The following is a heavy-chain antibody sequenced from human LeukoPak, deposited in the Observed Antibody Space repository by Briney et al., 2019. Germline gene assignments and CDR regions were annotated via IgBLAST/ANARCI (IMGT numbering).Heavy chain of an antibody. CDR3: ARVMFTYYYGSGSYTGLDY. CDR2: IYTSGST. V-gene: IGHV4-4*07. CDR1: GGSISSYY. D-gene: IGHD3-10*01. J-gene: IGHJ4*02. Sequence: SETLSLTCTVSGGSISSYYWSWIRQPAGKGLEWIGRIYTSGSTNYNPSLKSRVTISVDTSKNQFSLKLSSVTAADTAVYYCARVMFTYYYGSGSYTGLDYWGQGTLVTVSS.